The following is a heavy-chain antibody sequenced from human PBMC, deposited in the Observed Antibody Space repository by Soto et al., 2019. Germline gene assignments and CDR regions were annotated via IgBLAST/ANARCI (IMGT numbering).Heavy chain of an antibody. D-gene: IGHD2-2*02. Sequence: GXSVKVSCKASVYTFTSYYMHWVRQAPGQGLEWMGIINPSGGSTSYAQKFQGRVTMTRDTSTSTVYMELSSLRSEDTAVYYCARTRRGYCSSTSCYTDYYYGMDVWGQGTTVTVSS. V-gene: IGHV1-46*01. CDR1: VYTFTSYY. CDR3: ARTRRGYCSSTSCYTDYYYGMDV. CDR2: INPSGGST. J-gene: IGHJ6*02.